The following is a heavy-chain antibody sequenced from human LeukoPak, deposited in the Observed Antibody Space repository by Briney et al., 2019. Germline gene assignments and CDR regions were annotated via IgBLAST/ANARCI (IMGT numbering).Heavy chain of an antibody. CDR3: ARGYYYDIKRVVPFDY. V-gene: IGHV7-4-1*02. CDR1: GYTFTSYA. CDR2: INTNTGNP. D-gene: IGHD3-22*01. Sequence: ASVKVSCKASGYTFTSYAMNWVRQAPGQGLEWMGWINTNTGNPTYAQGFTGRFVFSLDTSVSTAYLQISSLKAEDTAVYYCARGYYYDIKRVVPFDYWGQGTLVTVSS. J-gene: IGHJ4*02.